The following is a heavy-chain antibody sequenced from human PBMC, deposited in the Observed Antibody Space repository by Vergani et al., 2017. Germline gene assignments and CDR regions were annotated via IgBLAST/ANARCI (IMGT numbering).Heavy chain of an antibody. V-gene: IGHV1-69*01. J-gene: IGHJ6*02. CDR1: GGTFSSYA. CDR3: GRERMGVVVTANPGDYGMDV. CDR2: IIPIFGTA. D-gene: IGHD2-21*02. Sequence: QVQLVQSGAEVKKPGSSVKVSCKASGGTFSSYAISWVRQAPGQGLEWMGGIIPIFGTANYAQKFQGRVTITADESTSTAYMELSSLISEDTAVYYCGRERMGVVVTANPGDYGMDVWGQGTTVTVSS.